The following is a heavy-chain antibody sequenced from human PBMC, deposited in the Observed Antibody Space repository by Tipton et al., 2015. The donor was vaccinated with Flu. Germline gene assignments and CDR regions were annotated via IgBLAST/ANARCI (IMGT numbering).Heavy chain of an antibody. D-gene: IGHD6-13*01. CDR3: VRAIAAVGAY. CDR1: GFTFSDYW. J-gene: IGHJ4*02. Sequence: SLRLSCVGSGFTFSDYWISWVRQAPGKGLEWVANINQDGSEKYYVDSVTGRFTISRDNPKNSVFLQMNSLRVEDTAVYFCVRAIAAVGAYWGQGTLVTVSS. CDR2: INQDGSEK. V-gene: IGHV3-7*01.